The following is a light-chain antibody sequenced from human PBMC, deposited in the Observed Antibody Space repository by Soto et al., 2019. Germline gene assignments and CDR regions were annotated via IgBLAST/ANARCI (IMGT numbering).Light chain of an antibody. V-gene: IGLV1-44*01. J-gene: IGLJ3*02. CDR1: SSNIGSNT. CDR3: AAWDDSLNGWV. Sequence: QSALTQPPSASWTPGQRVTISCSGSSSNIGSNTVNWYQQLPGTAPKLLIYSNNQRPSGVPDRFSGSKSGTSASLAISGLQSEDEADYYCAAWDDSLNGWVFGGGTQLTVL. CDR2: SNN.